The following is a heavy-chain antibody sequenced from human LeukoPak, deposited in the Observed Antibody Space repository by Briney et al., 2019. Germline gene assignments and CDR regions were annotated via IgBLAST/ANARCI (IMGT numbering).Heavy chain of an antibody. V-gene: IGHV3-53*01. Sequence: PGGSLRLSCAASGFTVSSNYMSWVRQAPGKGLEWVSVIYSGGSTYYADSVKGRFTISRDNSKNTLCLQMNSLRAEDTAVYYCATDRGYRGYDPDPVYWGQGTLVTVSS. CDR1: GFTVSSNY. CDR3: ATDRGYRGYDPDPVY. J-gene: IGHJ4*02. D-gene: IGHD5-12*01. CDR2: IYSGGST.